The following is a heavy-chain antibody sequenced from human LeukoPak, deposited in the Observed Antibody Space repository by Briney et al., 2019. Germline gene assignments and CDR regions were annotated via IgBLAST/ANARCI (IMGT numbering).Heavy chain of an antibody. CDR2: ISYDGSNK. Sequence: GGSLRLSCAASGFTFSSYAMHWVRQAPGKGLEWVAVISYDGSNKYYADSVKGRFTISRDNSKNTLNLQMSSLRAEDTAVYYCARDLEVPRPFDYWGQGTLVTVSS. V-gene: IGHV3-30*04. CDR3: ARDLEVPRPFDY. J-gene: IGHJ4*02. CDR1: GFTFSSYA. D-gene: IGHD1-1*01.